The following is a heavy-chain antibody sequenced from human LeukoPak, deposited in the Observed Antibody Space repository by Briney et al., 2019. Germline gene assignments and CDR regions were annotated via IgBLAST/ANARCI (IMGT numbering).Heavy chain of an antibody. CDR3: ATHDFWSGYYNRRGFDY. D-gene: IGHD3-3*01. CDR2: INHSGST. J-gene: IGHJ4*02. CDR1: GGSFSVYY. Sequence: SETLSLTCAVSGGSFSVYYWSWIRQPPGKGLEWIGEINHSGSTNYNPSLKSRVTISVDTSKNQFSLKLSSVTAADTAVYYCATHDFWSGYYNRRGFDYWGQGTLVTVSS. V-gene: IGHV4-34*01.